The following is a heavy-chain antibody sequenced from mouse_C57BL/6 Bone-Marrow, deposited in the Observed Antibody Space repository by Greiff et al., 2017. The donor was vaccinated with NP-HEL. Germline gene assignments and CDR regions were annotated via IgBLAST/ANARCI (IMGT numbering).Heavy chain of an antibody. Sequence: QVQLKESGPELVKPGASVKISCKASGYAFSSSWMNWVKQRPGKGLEWIGRIYPGDGDTNYNGKFKGKATLTADKSSSTAYMQLSSLTSEDSAVYFCAREGDSSGYYAMDYWGQGTSVTVSS. V-gene: IGHV1-82*01. CDR2: IYPGDGDT. CDR3: AREGDSSGYYAMDY. J-gene: IGHJ4*01. CDR1: GYAFSSSW. D-gene: IGHD3-2*02.